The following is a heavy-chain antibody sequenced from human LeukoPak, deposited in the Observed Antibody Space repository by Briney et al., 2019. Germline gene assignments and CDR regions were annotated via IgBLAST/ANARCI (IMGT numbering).Heavy chain of an antibody. Sequence: GGSLRPSCAASGFTFDDYGMSWVRHAPGKGLEWVSGINWNGGSTGYADSVKGRFTISRDNAKNSLYLQMNSLRAEDMALYYCAKVSNYYYYYMDVWGKGTTVTVSS. CDR3: AKVSNYYYYYMDV. CDR1: GFTFDDYG. V-gene: IGHV3-20*04. J-gene: IGHJ6*03. CDR2: INWNGGST.